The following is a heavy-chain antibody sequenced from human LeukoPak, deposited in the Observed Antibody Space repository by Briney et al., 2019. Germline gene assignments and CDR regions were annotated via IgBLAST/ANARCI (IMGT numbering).Heavy chain of an antibody. CDR3: ARGVYLGNGYYFDY. J-gene: IGHJ4*02. V-gene: IGHV4-59*10. CDR1: GGSFSGYY. D-gene: IGHD2-8*01. Sequence: SETLSLTCVVYGGSFSGYYWNWIRQPAGKGLEWIGHIYTSGSTNYNSSLKSRVTMSVDTSKNQFSVKLNSVIAADTAMYYCARGVYLGNGYYFDYWGQGTLVTVSS. CDR2: IYTSGST.